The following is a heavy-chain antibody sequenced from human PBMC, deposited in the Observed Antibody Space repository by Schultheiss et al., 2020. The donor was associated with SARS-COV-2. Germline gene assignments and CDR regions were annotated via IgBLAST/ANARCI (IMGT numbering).Heavy chain of an antibody. V-gene: IGHV4-34*01. D-gene: IGHD5-18*01. J-gene: IGHJ6*02. Sequence: SQTLSLTCAVYGGSFSGYYWSWIRQPPGKGLEWIGEINHSGSTNYNPSLKSRVTISVDKSKNQFSLKLSSVTAADTAVYYCARGGYSYGYWYYDYGMDVWGQGTTVTV. CDR1: GGSFSGYY. CDR2: INHSGST. CDR3: ARGGYSYGYWYYDYGMDV.